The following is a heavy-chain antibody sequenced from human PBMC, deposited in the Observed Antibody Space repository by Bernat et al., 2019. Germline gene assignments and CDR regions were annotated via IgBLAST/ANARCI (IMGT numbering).Heavy chain of an antibody. J-gene: IGHJ4*02. CDR1: GYTFNTYS. CDR3: ARGTTVILTHLDY. V-gene: IGHV1-18*01. D-gene: IGHD3-16*01. CDR2: LSAYNGDT. Sequence: QVQLVQSGPEVKRPGDSVKVSCEASGYTFNTYSLTWVRQVPGQGLEWMGWLSAYNGDTSSAQKFQGRVTMTTDTSTSTAYMELRSLTSDDTAVYYCARGTTVILTHLDYWGQGTPVTVSS.